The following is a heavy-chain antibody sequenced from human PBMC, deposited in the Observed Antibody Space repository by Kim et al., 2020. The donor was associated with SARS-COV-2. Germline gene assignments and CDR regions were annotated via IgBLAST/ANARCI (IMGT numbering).Heavy chain of an antibody. CDR3: AKKGITARGQWYFAL. CDR1: GFTFSSFA. J-gene: IGHJ2*01. CDR2: LSDSGGDT. D-gene: IGHD6-13*01. Sequence: GGSLRLSCAASGFTFSSFAMTWVRQAPGKGLEWVSILSDSGGDTFYADSVKGRFTISRDNSKNTLYLQMNSLRAEDTAVYYCAKKGITARGQWYFALWGRGTLVTVSS. V-gene: IGHV3-23*01.